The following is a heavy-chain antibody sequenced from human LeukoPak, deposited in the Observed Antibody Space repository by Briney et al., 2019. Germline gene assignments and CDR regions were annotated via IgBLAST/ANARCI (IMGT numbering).Heavy chain of an antibody. CDR3: AKGHSSSWGAFDI. J-gene: IGHJ3*02. D-gene: IGHD6-13*01. V-gene: IGHV3-30*02. CDR2: IWYDGSNK. CDR1: GFTFSSYG. Sequence: PGGSLRLSCAASGFTFSSYGMHWVRQAPGKGLEWVAVIWYDGSNKYYADSVKGRFTISRDNSKNTLYLQMNSLRAEDTAVYYCAKGHSSSWGAFDIWGQGTMVTVSS.